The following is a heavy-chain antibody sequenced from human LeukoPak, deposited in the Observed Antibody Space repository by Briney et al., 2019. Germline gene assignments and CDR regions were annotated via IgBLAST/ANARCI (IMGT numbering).Heavy chain of an antibody. V-gene: IGHV3-30*02. D-gene: IGHD2-2*01. J-gene: IGHJ4*02. CDR1: GFIFSSFG. CDR3: AKTPRYQLLWGFDY. Sequence: GGSLRLSCAASGFIFSSFGIYWVRQAPGQGLEWVAFIRYDGSDKYYADSVEGRFTISRDNSKNTLYLQMNSLRAEDTAVYYCAKTPRYQLLWGFDYWGQGTLVTVSS. CDR2: IRYDGSDK.